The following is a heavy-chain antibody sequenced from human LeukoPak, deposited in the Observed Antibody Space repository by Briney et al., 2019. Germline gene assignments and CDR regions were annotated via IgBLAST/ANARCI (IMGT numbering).Heavy chain of an antibody. CDR3: ATHCGGDCYSWDWDY. V-gene: IGHV4-30-4*08. CDR1: GGSISSGDYY. D-gene: IGHD2-21*01. CDR2: IYYSGST. Sequence: PSETLSLTCTVSGGSISSGDYYWSWIRQPPGKGLEWIGYIYYSGSTYYNPSLKSRVTISVDTSKNRFSLKLSSVTAADTAVYYCATHCGGDCYSWDWDYWGQGTLVTVSS. J-gene: IGHJ4*02.